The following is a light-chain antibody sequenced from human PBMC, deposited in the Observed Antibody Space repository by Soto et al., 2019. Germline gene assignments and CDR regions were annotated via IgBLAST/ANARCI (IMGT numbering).Light chain of an antibody. J-gene: IGLJ3*02. CDR2: LESNGRY. V-gene: IGLV4-60*02. CDR3: ETWDSNTHRV. CDR1: SGHSTYI. Sequence: QAVVTQSSSASASLGSSVKLTCTLSSGHSTYIIAWHQQQPGKAPRYLMKLESNGRYNKGSGLPDRFSGSSSGADRFLTISNLQFEDEADYYCETWDSNTHRVFGGGTKLTVL.